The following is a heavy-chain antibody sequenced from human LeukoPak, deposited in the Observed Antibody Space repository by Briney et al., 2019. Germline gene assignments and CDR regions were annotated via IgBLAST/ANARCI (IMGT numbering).Heavy chain of an antibody. Sequence: PGGSLRLSCAASGFTFSSYEMHWVRQAPGKGLEWVSYISSSGSTMYYADSVKGRFTISRDNSKNTLYLQMNSLRAEDTAVYYCALNYYDSGKDYWGQGTLVTVSS. CDR1: GFTFSSYE. D-gene: IGHD3-10*01. CDR2: ISSSGSTM. CDR3: ALNYYDSGKDY. V-gene: IGHV3-48*03. J-gene: IGHJ4*02.